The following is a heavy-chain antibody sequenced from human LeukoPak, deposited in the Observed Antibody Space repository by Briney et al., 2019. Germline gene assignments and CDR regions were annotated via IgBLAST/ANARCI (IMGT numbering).Heavy chain of an antibody. CDR1: GYTFTNYG. V-gene: IGHV1-8*01. J-gene: IGHJ6*02. Sequence: ASVKVSCKASGYTFTNYGINWVRQATGQGREGMGWMSLNTGNTGYAQKFQGRCTMTRNTSLRTAYMELSSLRSEDTAVYYCARVKNFMVRGVITGSYYYGMDVWGPGTTVTVSS. CDR2: MSLNTGNT. D-gene: IGHD3-10*01. CDR3: ARVKNFMVRGVITGSYYYGMDV.